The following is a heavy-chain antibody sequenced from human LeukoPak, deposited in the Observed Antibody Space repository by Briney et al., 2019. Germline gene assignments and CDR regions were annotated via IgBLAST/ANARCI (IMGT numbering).Heavy chain of an antibody. J-gene: IGHJ4*02. CDR1: GGSISNYY. Sequence: SETLSLTCNVAGGSISNYYWSWIRQPPGKGQKWLGYIYYSGSTNYNPSLKSRDTISVDTSKKQFALKLSSVTAADAAVYYCASDLGSMVRGYFGTDYWGQGSLVTVSS. CDR2: IYYSGST. D-gene: IGHD3-10*01. V-gene: IGHV4-59*01. CDR3: ASDLGSMVRGYFGTDY.